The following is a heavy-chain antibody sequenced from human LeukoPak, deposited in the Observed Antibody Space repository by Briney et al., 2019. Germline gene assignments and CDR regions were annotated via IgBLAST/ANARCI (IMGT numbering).Heavy chain of an antibody. Sequence: GASVKASCKASGYPFTSYGISWLRQAPGQGLEWMGWISAYNGNTNYAQKLQGRVTMTTDTSTSTAYMELRSLRSDDTAVYYCARDIKDIVVLPAAIWEGGFDYWGQGTQVTVSS. V-gene: IGHV1-18*01. CDR2: ISAYNGNT. CDR1: GYPFTSYG. CDR3: ARDIKDIVVLPAAIWEGGFDY. D-gene: IGHD2-2*02. J-gene: IGHJ4*02.